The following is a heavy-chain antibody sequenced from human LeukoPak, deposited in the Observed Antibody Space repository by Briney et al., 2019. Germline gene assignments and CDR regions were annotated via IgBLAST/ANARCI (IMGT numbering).Heavy chain of an antibody. Sequence: GGSLRLSCAASGFTFSNYWMTWVRQAPGKGLEWVAHINQDGSKEYYMDSVKARFTISRDNAKNSLSLQMNSLRAEDTAVYYCARQRGASGTINWFDPWGQGTLVTVSS. D-gene: IGHD3-10*01. CDR3: ARQRGASGTINWFDP. V-gene: IGHV3-7*01. J-gene: IGHJ5*02. CDR1: GFTFSNYW. CDR2: INQDGSKE.